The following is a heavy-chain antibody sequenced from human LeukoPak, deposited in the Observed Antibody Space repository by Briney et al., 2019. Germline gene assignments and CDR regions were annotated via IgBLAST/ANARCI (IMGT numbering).Heavy chain of an antibody. Sequence: SETLSLTCTVSGGSISSYYWSWIRQPPGKGLEWIGYIYYSGSTNYNPSLKSRVTISLGTSKTQFSLNLSSVTAADTAVYYCARKSFHTSSYDYWGQGTLVTVSS. CDR1: GGSISSYY. D-gene: IGHD6-13*01. V-gene: IGHV4-59*01. J-gene: IGHJ4*02. CDR3: ARKSFHTSSYDY. CDR2: IYYSGST.